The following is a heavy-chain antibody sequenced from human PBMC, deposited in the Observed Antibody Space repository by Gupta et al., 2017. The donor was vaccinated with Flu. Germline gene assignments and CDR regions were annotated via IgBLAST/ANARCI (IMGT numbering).Heavy chain of an antibody. D-gene: IGHD3-22*01. CDR1: GGSISSSSYY. J-gene: IGHJ4*02. CDR3: ARGYYDSSGSVREGFFRLDY. Sequence: QLQLQESGPGLVKLSETLSLTCTVSGGSISSSSYYWGWLRQPPGKGLEWIGSIYYSGSTYYNPSLKSRVTISVDTSKNQFSLKLSSVTAADTAVYYCARGYYDSSGSVREGFFRLDYWGQGTLVTVSS. CDR2: IYYSGST. V-gene: IGHV4-39*01.